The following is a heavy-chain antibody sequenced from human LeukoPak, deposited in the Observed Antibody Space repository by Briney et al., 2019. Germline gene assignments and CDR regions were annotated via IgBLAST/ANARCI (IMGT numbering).Heavy chain of an antibody. CDR1: GASVMKDTSY. V-gene: IGHV4-39*07. J-gene: IGHJ4*02. CDR3: AEDSNIARFFI. Sequence: SETPSLTCTVSGASVMKDTSYWGWIRQPPGKDLEWIGTIRSSGSTYTYYNPSLMSRVTISVDKSKNQFSLKLTSVTAADTAVYFCAEDSNIARFFIWGQGTLVTVSS. CDR2: IRSSGST. D-gene: IGHD4-11*01.